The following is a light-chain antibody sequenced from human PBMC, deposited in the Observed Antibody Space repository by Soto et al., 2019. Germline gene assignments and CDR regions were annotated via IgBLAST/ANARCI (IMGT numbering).Light chain of an antibody. J-gene: IGKJ1*01. CDR1: QTISSW. CDR3: KHYNSYSEA. CDR2: KAS. Sequence: DIQMTQSPSTLSASVGDRVTITCRARQTISSWLAWYQQKPGKAPKLLIYKASTLKSGVQSRFSGSGSGTEFTLTIRSLQPDDFATYYCKHYNSYSEAFGQGTKVDIK. V-gene: IGKV1-5*03.